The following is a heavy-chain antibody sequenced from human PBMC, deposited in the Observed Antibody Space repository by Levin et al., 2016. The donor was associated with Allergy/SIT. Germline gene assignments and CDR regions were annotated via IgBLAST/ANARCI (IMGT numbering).Heavy chain of an antibody. CDR2: IYPGDSDT. CDR3: AMWLGGDYAGGSGLGY. D-gene: IGHD4-17*01. J-gene: IGHJ4*02. Sequence: VRQMPGKGLEWMGIIYPGDSDTRYSPSFQGQVTISADKSISTAYLQWSSLKASDTAMYYCAMWLGGDYAGGSGLGYWGQGTLVTVSS. V-gene: IGHV5-51*01.